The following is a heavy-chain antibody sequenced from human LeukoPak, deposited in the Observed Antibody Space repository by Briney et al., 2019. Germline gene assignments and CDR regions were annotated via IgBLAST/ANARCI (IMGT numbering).Heavy chain of an antibody. CDR3: ARLFTPRYCSTTSCYWKGWFDP. V-gene: IGHV1-69*13. CDR1: GYTFTSYA. CDR2: IIPIFGTA. D-gene: IGHD2-2*01. J-gene: IGHJ5*02. Sequence: GASVKVSCKASGYTFTSYAISWVRQAPGQGLKWMGGIIPIFGTANYAQKFQGRVTITADEFTSTAYMELSSLRSEDTAVYYCARLFTPRYCSTTSCYWKGWFDPWGQGTLVTVSS.